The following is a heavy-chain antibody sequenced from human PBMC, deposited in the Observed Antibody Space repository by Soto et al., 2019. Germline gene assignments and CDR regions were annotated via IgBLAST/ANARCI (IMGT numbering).Heavy chain of an antibody. D-gene: IGHD4-17*01. CDR2: IILPFGTA. J-gene: IGHJ4*02. Sequence: QVRLVQSGAEVKKPGSSVKVSCKASGGTFSNYAISWVRQAPGQGLEWMGGIILPFGTANYAEKFQDRVSITAEESMTTTYMELRGLRSEDTAVYYCARGPDYEGYFDYWGQGTLVNVSS. V-gene: IGHV1-69*12. CDR1: GGTFSNYA. CDR3: ARGPDYEGYFDY.